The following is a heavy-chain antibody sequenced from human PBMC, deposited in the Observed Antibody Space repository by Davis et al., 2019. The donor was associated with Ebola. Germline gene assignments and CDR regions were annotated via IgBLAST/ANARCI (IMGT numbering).Heavy chain of an antibody. CDR3: ARVVTVGIDAFDI. CDR1: GYTFTSYG. J-gene: IGHJ3*02. CDR2: ISAYNGNT. D-gene: IGHD4-23*01. V-gene: IGHV1-18*01. Sequence: AASVKVSCKASGYTFTSYGISWVRQAPGQGLEWMGWISAYNGNTNYAQKLQGRVTMTTDTSTSTAYMALRSLRYDDTAVYYCARVVTVGIDAFDIWGQGTMVTVSS.